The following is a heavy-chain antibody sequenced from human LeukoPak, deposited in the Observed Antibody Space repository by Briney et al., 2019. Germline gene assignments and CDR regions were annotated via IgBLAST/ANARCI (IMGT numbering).Heavy chain of an antibody. CDR2: IKIDGSEI. J-gene: IGHJ4*02. D-gene: IGHD3-22*01. Sequence: GGSLRLSCAASGFIFRSYWMSWVRQAPGKGLEWVANIKIDGSEINYVDSVKGRFTISRDNAKNTLYLQMNSLRAEDTAVYFCARRDYYDSGGYDYWGQGTLVTVSS. CDR3: ARRDYYDSGGYDY. V-gene: IGHV3-7*01. CDR1: GFIFRSYW.